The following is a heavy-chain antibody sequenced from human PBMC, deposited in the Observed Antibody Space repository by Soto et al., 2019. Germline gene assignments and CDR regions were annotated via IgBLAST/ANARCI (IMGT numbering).Heavy chain of an antibody. D-gene: IGHD3-3*01. Sequence: EVQLLESGGGFVKPGGSLRLSCEGSGFIFSSHAMTWVRQAPGKGLEWVSSVSQSGASVHLPDFLKGRFSSSRDNSKNTVYLELNNLRVDDTAVNYCAKDLPLWSGYSFSENHWGQGTLVTVSS. CDR1: GFIFSSHA. J-gene: IGHJ5*02. CDR2: VSQSGASV. V-gene: IGHV3-23*01. CDR3: AKDLPLWSGYSFSENH.